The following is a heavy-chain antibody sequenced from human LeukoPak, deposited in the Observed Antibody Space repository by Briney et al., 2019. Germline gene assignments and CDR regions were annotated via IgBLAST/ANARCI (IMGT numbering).Heavy chain of an antibody. CDR2: IGGSGGGT. J-gene: IGHJ4*02. CDR3: AKTPETYYYDFSGYYYYFDY. Sequence: GESLTLSCAASGFTFSNYAMSWVRQAPGKGLEWVSAIGGSGGGTYYAGSVKGRFTISRDNSKNTLYLQMTGLRAEDTAIYYCAKTPETYYYDFSGYYYYFDYWGQGTLVTASS. D-gene: IGHD3-22*01. V-gene: IGHV3-23*01. CDR1: GFTFSNYA.